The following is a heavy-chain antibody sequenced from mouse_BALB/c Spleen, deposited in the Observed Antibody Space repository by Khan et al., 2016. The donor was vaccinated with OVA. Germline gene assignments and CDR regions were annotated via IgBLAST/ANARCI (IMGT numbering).Heavy chain of an antibody. CDR1: GYTFTSYW. CDR3: TRGKNDGHYPSRFAY. Sequence: VQLQQSGAELVRPGASVKLSCKASGYTFTSYWMNWVKQRPGQGLEWIGMIDPSDSETHYNQIFKDKATLTVEKSSSPAYRKASRLTTEDSAVCFCTRGKNDGHYPSRFAYWGQGTLVTVSA. V-gene: IGHV1-61*01. D-gene: IGHD2-3*01. J-gene: IGHJ3*01. CDR2: IDPSDSET.